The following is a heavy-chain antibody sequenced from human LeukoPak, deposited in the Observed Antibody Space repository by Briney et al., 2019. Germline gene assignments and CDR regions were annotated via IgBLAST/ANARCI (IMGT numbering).Heavy chain of an antibody. V-gene: IGHV3-11*01. CDR2: ISTSGSIK. CDR1: GFTFSDYY. Sequence: GGSLRLSCAASGFTFSDYYMSWIRQAPGKGLEWVSYISTSGSIKYYADSVKGQFTISRDNAKNSLYLQMNSLRTEDTAVYYCARASSIVARPLDYWGQGTLVTVS. D-gene: IGHD6-6*01. J-gene: IGHJ4*02. CDR3: ARASSIVARPLDY.